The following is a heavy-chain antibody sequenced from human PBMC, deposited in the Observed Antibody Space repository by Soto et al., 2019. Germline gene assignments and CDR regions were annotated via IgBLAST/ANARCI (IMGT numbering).Heavy chain of an antibody. V-gene: IGHV3-23*01. Sequence: GESLKISCAASDFTFGDFAMSWVRQAPGRGLEWVASISASPRSTYYADSVRGRFSISRDNSKNTLFLQMNTLTAADTALYFCAKNYYESGSYYLFDAWGQGTLVTVSS. CDR2: ISASPRST. J-gene: IGHJ5*02. CDR3: AKNYYESGSYYLFDA. CDR1: DFTFGDFA. D-gene: IGHD3-10*01.